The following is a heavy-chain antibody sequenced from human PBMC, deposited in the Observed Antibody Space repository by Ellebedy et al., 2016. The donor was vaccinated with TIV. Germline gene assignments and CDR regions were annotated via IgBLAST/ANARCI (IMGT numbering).Heavy chain of an antibody. CDR3: ARHPDLGSYRFDF. Sequence: GESLKISCAASGFTFSNYWMSWVRQAPGKGLEWVANIKQDGSEKYYVDSVKGRFTISRDNAKNSLYMQMNSLRAEDTAVYYCARHPDLGSYRFDFWGQGTLVTVSS. CDR2: IKQDGSEK. J-gene: IGHJ4*02. V-gene: IGHV3-7*03. CDR1: GFTFSNYW. D-gene: IGHD1-26*01.